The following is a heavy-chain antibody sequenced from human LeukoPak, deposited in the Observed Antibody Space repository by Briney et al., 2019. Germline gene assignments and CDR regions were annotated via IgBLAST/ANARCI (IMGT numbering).Heavy chain of an antibody. D-gene: IGHD3-22*01. CDR3: ARDSSGYFLSFDY. V-gene: IGHV3-48*02. CDR1: GFTFSSNN. CDR2: ISSSSSTR. J-gene: IGHJ4*02. Sequence: GSLRLSCAASGFTFSSNNMNWVGQAPGKGLEWVSYISSSSSTRYYADSVKGRFTISRDNAKNSLYLQMNSLRDEDTAVYYCARDSSGYFLSFDYWGQGTPVTVSS.